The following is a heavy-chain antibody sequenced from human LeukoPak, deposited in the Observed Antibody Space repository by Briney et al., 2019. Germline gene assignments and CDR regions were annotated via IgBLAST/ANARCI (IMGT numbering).Heavy chain of an antibody. Sequence: GGSLRLSCAASGFTFSSYWMSWVRQAPGKGLEWVANIKQDGSEKYYVDSVKGRFTISRDNAKNSLYLQMNSLRAEDTAVYYCARDTVLYYYDSSGYYDYWGQGTLVTVSS. CDR3: ARDTVLYYYDSSGYYDY. V-gene: IGHV3-7*01. CDR1: GFTFSSYW. J-gene: IGHJ4*02. CDR2: IKQDGSEK. D-gene: IGHD3-22*01.